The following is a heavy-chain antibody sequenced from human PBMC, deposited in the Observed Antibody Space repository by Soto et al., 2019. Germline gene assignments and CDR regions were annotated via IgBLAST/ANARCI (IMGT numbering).Heavy chain of an antibody. CDR2: IFLSDSDT. Sequence: PGDSLTISCKPSGYSLTTYWFAWVRQMPGKGLEWMGIIFLSDSDTIYSPSAQGHFTISADKSIKTAYLQWSSLKASDTAIYYCATTFDYNGYFDPLGQGTQVAVSS. CDR1: GYSLTTYW. CDR3: ATTFDYNGYFDP. J-gene: IGHJ5*02. D-gene: IGHD4-4*01. V-gene: IGHV5-51*01.